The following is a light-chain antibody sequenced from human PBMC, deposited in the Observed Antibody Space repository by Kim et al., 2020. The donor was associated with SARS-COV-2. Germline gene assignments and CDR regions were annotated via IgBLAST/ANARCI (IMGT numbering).Light chain of an antibody. CDR3: QQYNTHSRT. CDR2: KAS. Sequence: APVGDRVAITCRASQNISNWLAWYQQKPGKAPELLIYKASILQSGVPSRFSGSGSGTEFTLTISSLQPDDFATYYCQQYNTHSRTFGQGTKVDIK. J-gene: IGKJ1*01. V-gene: IGKV1-5*03. CDR1: QNISNW.